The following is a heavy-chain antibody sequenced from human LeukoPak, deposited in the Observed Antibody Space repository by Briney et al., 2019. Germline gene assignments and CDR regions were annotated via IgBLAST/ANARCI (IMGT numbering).Heavy chain of an antibody. J-gene: IGHJ4*02. D-gene: IGHD5-24*01. CDR2: ISGSGGTT. CDR3: ARERDGRFFDY. Sequence: LTGGSLRLSCAASGFTFSSYAMSWVRRAPGKGLEWVSAISGSGGTTYYADSVKGRFTISRDNAKNSLHLQMNTLRAEDTAVYYCARERDGRFFDYWGQGTLVTVS. CDR1: GFTFSSYA. V-gene: IGHV3-23*01.